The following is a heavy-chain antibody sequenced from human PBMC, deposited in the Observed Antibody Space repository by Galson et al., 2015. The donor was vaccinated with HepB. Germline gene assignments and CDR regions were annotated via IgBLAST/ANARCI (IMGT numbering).Heavy chain of an antibody. CDR3: ARAGDYNTFDM. D-gene: IGHD4-17*01. J-gene: IGHJ3*02. V-gene: IGHV1-2*02. Sequence: SVKVSCKASGYTFTGYYMQWVRQAPGQGLEWMGWINPNSGGTNYAQRFQDRVTMTRDTSISTAYMELSRLRSDDTAVYYCARAGDYNTFDMWGQGTMVTVSS. CDR2: INPNSGGT. CDR1: GYTFTGYY.